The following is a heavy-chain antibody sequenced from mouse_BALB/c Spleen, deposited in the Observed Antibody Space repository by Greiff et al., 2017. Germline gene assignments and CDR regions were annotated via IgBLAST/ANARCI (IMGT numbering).Heavy chain of an antibody. J-gene: IGHJ3*01. CDR2: INPSSGYT. CDR3: ALWLLPSWFAY. V-gene: IGHV1-4*02. Sequence: QVQLKQSAAELARPGASVKMSCKASGYTFTSYTMHWVKQRPGQGLEWIGYINPSSGYTEYNQKFKDKTTLTADKSSSTAYMQLSSLTSEDSAVYYCALWLLPSWFAYWGQGTLVTVSA. CDR1: GYTFTSYT. D-gene: IGHD2-3*01.